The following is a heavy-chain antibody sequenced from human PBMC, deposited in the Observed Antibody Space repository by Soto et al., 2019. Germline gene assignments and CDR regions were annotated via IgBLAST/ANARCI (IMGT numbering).Heavy chain of an antibody. D-gene: IGHD2-15*01. Sequence: ASVKVSCKASGYTFTSYYMHWVRQAPGQGLEWMGIINPSGGSTSCAQKFQGRVTMTRDTSTSTVYMELSSLRSEDTAVYYCARDGYCSGGSCYDWFDPWGQGTLVTVSS. CDR1: GYTFTSYY. J-gene: IGHJ5*02. CDR2: INPSGGST. CDR3: ARDGYCSGGSCYDWFDP. V-gene: IGHV1-46*01.